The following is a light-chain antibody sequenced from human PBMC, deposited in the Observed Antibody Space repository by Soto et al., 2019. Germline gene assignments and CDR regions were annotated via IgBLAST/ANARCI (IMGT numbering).Light chain of an antibody. CDR1: QGIGND. V-gene: IGKV1-17*01. J-gene: IGKJ1*01. Sequence: DIQMTQSPSSLSASVGDRVTITCRVSQGIGNDLGWYQQKPGRAPNRLIYAAFSLQSGVPSRFSGSGSGTEFTLTISSLQPEDFATYYCLQHNSYPRTFGQGTKVEIK. CDR3: LQHNSYPRT. CDR2: AAF.